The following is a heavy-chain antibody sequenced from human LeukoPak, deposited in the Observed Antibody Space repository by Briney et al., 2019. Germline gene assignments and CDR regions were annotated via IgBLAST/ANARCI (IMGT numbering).Heavy chain of an antibody. CDR3: ARDSALLWFGELDS. Sequence: SQTLSLTCSVSGGSISSGDYYWSWIRQTPGKGLEWIGNIYYSGSTNYNASLKSRITISLGTSRNQFSLKLTSVTAADTAVYFCARDSALLWFGELDSWGQGTVVTVSS. D-gene: IGHD3-10*01. CDR2: IYYSGST. J-gene: IGHJ4*02. V-gene: IGHV4-30-4*01. CDR1: GGSISSGDYY.